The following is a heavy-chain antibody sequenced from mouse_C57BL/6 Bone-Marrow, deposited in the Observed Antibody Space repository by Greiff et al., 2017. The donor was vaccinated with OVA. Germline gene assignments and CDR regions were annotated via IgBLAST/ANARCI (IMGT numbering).Heavy chain of an antibody. Sequence: EVKLMESGPELVKPGASVKIPCKASGYTFTDYNMDWVKQSHGKSLEWIGDINPNNGGTIYNQKFKGKATLTVDKSSSTAYMELRSLTSEDTAVYYCAREGWYQVSYYFDYWGQGTTLTVSS. CDR1: GYTFTDYN. CDR2: INPNNGGT. D-gene: IGHD2-1*01. J-gene: IGHJ2*01. CDR3: AREGWYQVSYYFDY. V-gene: IGHV1-18*01.